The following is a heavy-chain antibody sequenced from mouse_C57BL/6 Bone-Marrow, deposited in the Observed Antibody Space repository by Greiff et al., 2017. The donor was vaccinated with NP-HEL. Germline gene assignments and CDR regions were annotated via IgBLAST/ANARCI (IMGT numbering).Heavy chain of an antibody. CDR1: GYTFTSYW. CDR2: INPSSGYT. Sequence: VQLQESGAELAKPGASVKLSCKASGYTFTSYWMHWVKQRPGQGLEWIGYINPSSGYTKYNQKFKDKATLTADESSSTAYMQLSSLTYEDSAVYYCARSFYSPYYFDYWGQGTTLTVSS. D-gene: IGHD2-12*01. J-gene: IGHJ2*01. CDR3: ARSFYSPYYFDY. V-gene: IGHV1-7*01.